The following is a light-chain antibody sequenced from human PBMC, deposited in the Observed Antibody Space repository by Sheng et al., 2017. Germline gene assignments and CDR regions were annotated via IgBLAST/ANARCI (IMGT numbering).Light chain of an antibody. J-gene: IGKJ4*01. CDR2: DAS. Sequence: DIQMTQSPSSLSASVGDRVTITCQASQDISNYLNWYQQKPGKAPKLLIYDASNLETGVPSRFSGSGSGTDFTLTISRLQSEDFATYYCQQYYRYPPLTFGGGTRVEIK. V-gene: IGKV1-33*01. CDR1: QDISNY. CDR3: QQYYRYPPLT.